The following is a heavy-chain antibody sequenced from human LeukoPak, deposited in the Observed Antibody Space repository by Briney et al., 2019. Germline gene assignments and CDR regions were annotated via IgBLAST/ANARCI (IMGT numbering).Heavy chain of an antibody. V-gene: IGHV3-23*01. J-gene: IGHJ4*02. CDR1: GFTFSSDA. Sequence: GGSLRLSCAASGFTFSSDAMSWFRQAPGKGLEWVSAISGSGGSTYYADSVKGRFTISRDNSKNTLYLQMNSLRAEDTAVYYCAKDQAMVRGVILFDYWGQGTLVTVSS. D-gene: IGHD3-10*01. CDR3: AKDQAMVRGVILFDY. CDR2: ISGSGGST.